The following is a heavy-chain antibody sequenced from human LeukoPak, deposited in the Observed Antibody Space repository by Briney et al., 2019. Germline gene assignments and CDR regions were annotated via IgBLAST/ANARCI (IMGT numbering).Heavy chain of an antibody. D-gene: IGHD5-24*01. Sequence: GGSLRLSCVVSGLIFRSYWMSWVRQAPGKGLEWVANINQDGSEKYFVDSVKGRFTNSRDNAKNSLHLQMNTLRAEDTAVYYCARERDGRFFDYWGQGTLVTVSS. CDR1: GLIFRSYW. J-gene: IGHJ4*02. V-gene: IGHV3-7*01. CDR2: INQDGSEK. CDR3: ARERDGRFFDY.